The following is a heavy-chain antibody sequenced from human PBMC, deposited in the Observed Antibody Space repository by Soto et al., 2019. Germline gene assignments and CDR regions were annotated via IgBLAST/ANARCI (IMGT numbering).Heavy chain of an antibody. CDR3: ARVEGNYYDSSGYSFFDY. CDR2: IYYSGST. J-gene: IGHJ4*02. CDR1: GGSISSYY. D-gene: IGHD3-22*01. V-gene: IGHV4-59*01. Sequence: SETLSLTCTVSGGSISSYYWSWIRQPPGKGLEWIGYIYYSGSTNYNPSLKSRVTISVDTSKNQFSLKLSSVTAADTAVYYCARVEGNYYDSSGYSFFDYWGRGTLVTVSS.